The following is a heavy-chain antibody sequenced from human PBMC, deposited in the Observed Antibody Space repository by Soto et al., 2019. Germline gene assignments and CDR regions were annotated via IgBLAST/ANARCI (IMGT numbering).Heavy chain of an antibody. J-gene: IGHJ6*02. V-gene: IGHV1-18*01. CDR2: ISAYNGNT. Sequence: ASVKVSCKASGYTFTSYGISWVRQAPGQGLEWMGWISAYNGNTNYAQKLQGRVTMTTDTSTSTAYMELRSLRSDDTAVYYCARDPTAYSSGWYGTGYYYYSGMDVWGQGTTVTVSS. D-gene: IGHD6-19*01. CDR3: ARDPTAYSSGWYGTGYYYYSGMDV. CDR1: GYTFTSYG.